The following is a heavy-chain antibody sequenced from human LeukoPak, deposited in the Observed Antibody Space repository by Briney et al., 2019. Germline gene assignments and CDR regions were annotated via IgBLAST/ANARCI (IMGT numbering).Heavy chain of an antibody. D-gene: IGHD2-2*02. CDR2: IYTSGST. CDR1: GGSISSGSYY. J-gene: IGHJ4*02. Sequence: PSQTLSLTCTVSGGSISSGSYYWSWIRQPAGKGLEGIGRIYTSGSTNYNPSLKSRVTISVDTSKNQFSLKLSSVTAADTAVYYCARDGSHDCSSTSCYTFDYWGQGTLVTVSS. V-gene: IGHV4-61*02. CDR3: ARDGSHDCSSTSCYTFDY.